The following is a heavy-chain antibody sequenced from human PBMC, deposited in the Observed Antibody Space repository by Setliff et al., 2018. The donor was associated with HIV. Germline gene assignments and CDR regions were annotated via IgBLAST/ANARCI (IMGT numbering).Heavy chain of an antibody. J-gene: IGHJ4*01. Sequence: SETLSLTCNVSGVSISAYYWSWIRQPPGKGLEWVGYVYYGGVTNYNPSLKSRPTISVDTSKNQFSLALSSVTAADTAVYYCAYSTGWYYFDYWGHGTLVTV. CDR3: AYSTGWYYFDY. CDR2: VYYGGVT. D-gene: IGHD6-19*01. V-gene: IGHV4-59*01. CDR1: GVSISAYY.